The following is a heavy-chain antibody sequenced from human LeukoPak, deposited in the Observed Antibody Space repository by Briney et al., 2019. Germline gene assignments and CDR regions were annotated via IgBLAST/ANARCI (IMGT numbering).Heavy chain of an antibody. D-gene: IGHD3-3*01. Sequence: ASVKVSCKASGYTFTGYYMHWVRQAPGQGLEWMGWINPNSGGTNYAQKFQGRVTMTRDTSISTAYMELSRLRSDDMAVYYCARAGVGRFLEWLPDVYGMDVWGQGTTVTVSS. CDR1: GYTFTGYY. J-gene: IGHJ6*02. V-gene: IGHV1-2*02. CDR3: ARAGVGRFLEWLPDVYGMDV. CDR2: INPNSGGT.